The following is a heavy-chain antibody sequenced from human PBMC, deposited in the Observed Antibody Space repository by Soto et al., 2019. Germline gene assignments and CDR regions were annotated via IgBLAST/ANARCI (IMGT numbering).Heavy chain of an antibody. Sequence: GGSLRLSCAASGFTFSSYAMSWVRQAPGKGLEWVSAISGSGGSTYYADSVKGRFTISRDNSKNTLYLQMNSLRAEDTAVYYCAKANYDFWSGYYPFDYWGQGTLVTVSS. V-gene: IGHV3-23*01. J-gene: IGHJ4*02. CDR1: GFTFSSYA. CDR3: AKANYDFWSGYYPFDY. CDR2: ISGSGGST. D-gene: IGHD3-3*01.